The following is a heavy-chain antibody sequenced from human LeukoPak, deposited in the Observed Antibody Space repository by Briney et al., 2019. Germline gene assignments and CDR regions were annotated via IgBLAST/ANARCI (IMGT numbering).Heavy chain of an antibody. Sequence: PGGSLRLSCAASGFTFSSYSMNWVRQAPGKGLEWVSSISSSSSYIYYADSVKGRFTISRDNAKNSLYLQMNSLRAEDTAVYYCARDGVNDVAFDIWGQGTMVTVSS. V-gene: IGHV3-21*04. CDR1: GFTFSSYS. CDR3: ARDGVNDVAFDI. J-gene: IGHJ3*02. D-gene: IGHD1-1*01. CDR2: ISSSSSYI.